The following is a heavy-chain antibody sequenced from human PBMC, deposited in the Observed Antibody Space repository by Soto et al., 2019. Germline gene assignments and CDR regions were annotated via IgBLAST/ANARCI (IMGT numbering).Heavy chain of an antibody. CDR1: GGSFSGYY. D-gene: IGHD3-10*01. J-gene: IGHJ6*03. Sequence: PSETLSLTCAVYGGSFSGYYWSWIRQPPGKGLDWIGEINHSGSTNYNPSLKSRVTISVDTSKNQFSLKLSSVTAADTAVYYCARGIDYYCFGERAYHDYMDVRAQGTTVTVSS. V-gene: IGHV4-34*01. CDR2: INHSGST. CDR3: ARGIDYYCFGERAYHDYMDV.